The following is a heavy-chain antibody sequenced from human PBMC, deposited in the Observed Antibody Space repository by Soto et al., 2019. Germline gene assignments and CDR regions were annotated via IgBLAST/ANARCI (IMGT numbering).Heavy chain of an antibody. J-gene: IGHJ4*02. Sequence: QVQMVESGGGVVQPGTSLRLSCVASGFTFGRSGIHWVRQAPGGALEWVAIIWFDGSKKYYADSVKGRLTVCRDNSKNTLYLQMDSLRGDDTAVYYCARDLNTGYIDYWGQGTLVTVSS. CDR1: GFTFGRSG. CDR3: ARDLNTGYIDY. D-gene: IGHD5-12*01. V-gene: IGHV3-33*01. CDR2: IWFDGSKK.